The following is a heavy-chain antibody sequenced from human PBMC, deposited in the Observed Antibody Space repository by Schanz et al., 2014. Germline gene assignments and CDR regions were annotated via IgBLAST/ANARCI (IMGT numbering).Heavy chain of an antibody. J-gene: IGHJ4*02. D-gene: IGHD1-1*01. CDR1: GFTFSSYG. Sequence: VQLVESGGGVVQPGRSLRLSCAASGFTFSSYGMHWVRQAPGKGLEWLSVISASGGDTYYADSVKGRFTISRDNSKNTLYLQMNSRRAEDTAVYVCAKIERNEDWGQGTLVTVSS. V-gene: IGHV3-23*04. CDR3: AKIERNED. CDR2: ISASGGDT.